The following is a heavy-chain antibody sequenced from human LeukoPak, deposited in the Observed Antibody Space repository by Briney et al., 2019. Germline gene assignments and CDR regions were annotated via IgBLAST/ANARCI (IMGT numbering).Heavy chain of an antibody. CDR1: GFTFSSYE. J-gene: IGHJ4*02. Sequence: GGSLRLSCAAPGFTFSSYEMNWVRQAPGKGLEWVSYISSSGDTIYYADSVKGRFTISRDNAKNSLYLQMNSLRAEDTAVYYCARDGGTRLKYSFGYGDSWGQGTLVTVSS. V-gene: IGHV3-48*03. D-gene: IGHD3-22*01. CDR3: ARDGGTRLKYSFGYGDS. CDR2: ISSSGDTI.